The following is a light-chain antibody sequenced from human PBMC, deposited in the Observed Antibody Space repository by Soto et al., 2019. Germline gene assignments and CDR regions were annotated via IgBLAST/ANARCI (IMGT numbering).Light chain of an antibody. J-gene: IGLJ2*01. CDR2: GNN. CDR3: AAWEGSLNNVL. Sequence: QSVLTQPPSASGTPGQRVTISCSGSGSSIGTNTVNWYRQLPGTAPKLLIYGNNQRPSGVPDRFSGSKSGTSASLAISGLLFKDGADLYWAAWEGSLNNVLFGGGTKLTVL. CDR1: GSSIGTNT. V-gene: IGLV1-44*01.